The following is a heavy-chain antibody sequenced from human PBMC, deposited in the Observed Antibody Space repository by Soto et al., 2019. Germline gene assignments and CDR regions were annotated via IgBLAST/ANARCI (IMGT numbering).Heavy chain of an antibody. J-gene: IGHJ4*02. CDR1: GFTFSSYA. CDR2: ISGSGGST. D-gene: IGHD5-18*01. V-gene: IGHV3-23*01. CDR3: AKDRERLHSYSYGLDY. Sequence: EVQLLESGGGLVQPGGSLRLSCAASGFTFSSYAMSWVRQAPGKGLEWVSAISGSGGSTYYADSVKGRFTISRDNSKNTLYLQMNSLRAEDTVVYYCAKDRERLHSYSYGLDYWGQGTLVTVSS.